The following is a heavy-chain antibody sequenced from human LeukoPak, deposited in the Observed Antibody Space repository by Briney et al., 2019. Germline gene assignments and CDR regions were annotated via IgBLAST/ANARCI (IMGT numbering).Heavy chain of an antibody. CDR2: ISSSSSTI. CDR1: GFTFSSYS. V-gene: IGHV3-48*01. CDR3: ARDPNSYDSSGYPL. Sequence: GGSLRLSCAASGFTFSSYSMNWVRQAPGKGLEWVSYISSSSSTIYYADSVKGRFTISRDNAKNSLYLQMNSLRAEDTAVYYCARDPNSYDSSGYPLWGQGTLVTVSS. D-gene: IGHD3-22*01. J-gene: IGHJ4*02.